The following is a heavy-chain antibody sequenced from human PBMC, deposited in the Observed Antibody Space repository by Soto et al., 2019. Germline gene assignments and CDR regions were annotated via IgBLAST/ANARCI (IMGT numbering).Heavy chain of an antibody. V-gene: IGHV3-30-3*01. CDR3: ARDRRGSLDY. Sequence: QVQLVESGGGVVQPGRSLRLSCAASGFTFSSYAMHWVRQAPGKELEWVAVISYDGSNKYYADSVKGRFTISRDNSKNTLYLQMNSLRAEDTAVYYCARDRRGSLDYWGQGTLVTVSS. D-gene: IGHD5-12*01. CDR2: ISYDGSNK. CDR1: GFTFSSYA. J-gene: IGHJ4*02.